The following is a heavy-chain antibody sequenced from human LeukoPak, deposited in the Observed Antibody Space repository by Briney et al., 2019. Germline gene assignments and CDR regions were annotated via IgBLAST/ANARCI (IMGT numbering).Heavy chain of an antibody. Sequence: GGSLRLSCAASGFTFSNYGMHWVRQAPGKGLEWVAFIRYDGSNKYYADSVKGRFTISRDNSKNTLYLQMNSLRAEDTAVYYCAKEYYDILTGYSTIDYWGQGTLVTVSS. CDR1: GFTFSNYG. CDR2: IRYDGSNK. D-gene: IGHD3-9*01. CDR3: AKEYYDILTGYSTIDY. J-gene: IGHJ4*02. V-gene: IGHV3-30*02.